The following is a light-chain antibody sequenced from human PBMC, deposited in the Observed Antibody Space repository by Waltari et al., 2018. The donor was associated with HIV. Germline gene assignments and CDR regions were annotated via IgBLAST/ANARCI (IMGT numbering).Light chain of an antibody. J-gene: IGLJ3*02. CDR3: QAWDSGNVV. Sequence: SFELTQPPSVSVSPGQTASITCSGDKLGNKYACWYQHQAGQSPVLVIYQDNKRPSGIPQRFSGSNSGNTATLTISGTQAMDEADYYCQAWDSGNVVFGGGIKLTVL. CDR1: KLGNKY. CDR2: QDN. V-gene: IGLV3-1*01.